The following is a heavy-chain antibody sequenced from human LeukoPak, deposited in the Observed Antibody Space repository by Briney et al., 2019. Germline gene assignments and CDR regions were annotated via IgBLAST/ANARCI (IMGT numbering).Heavy chain of an antibody. V-gene: IGHV3-33*06. Sequence: GGSLRLSCAASGFTFSSYGMHWVRQAPGKGLEWVAVIWYDGSNKYYADSVKGRFTISRDNSKNTLYLQMNSLRAEDTAAYYCAKDRPRYIVVVPAANPPFDYWGQGTLVTVSS. D-gene: IGHD2-2*01. J-gene: IGHJ4*02. CDR2: IWYDGSNK. CDR3: AKDRPRYIVVVPAANPPFDY. CDR1: GFTFSSYG.